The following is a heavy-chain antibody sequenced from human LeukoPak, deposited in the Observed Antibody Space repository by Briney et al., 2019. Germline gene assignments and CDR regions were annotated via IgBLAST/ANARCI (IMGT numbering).Heavy chain of an antibody. Sequence: GGSLRLSCAASGFTFSSYAMTWVRQAPGKGLEWVSAISGSGGSTYYADSVKGRFTNSRDNSKNTLYLQMNSLRAEDTAVYYCAKIGYSSGWGSGPWGQGTLVTVSS. CDR3: AKIGYSSGWGSGP. CDR2: ISGSGGST. CDR1: GFTFSSYA. J-gene: IGHJ5*02. D-gene: IGHD6-19*01. V-gene: IGHV3-23*01.